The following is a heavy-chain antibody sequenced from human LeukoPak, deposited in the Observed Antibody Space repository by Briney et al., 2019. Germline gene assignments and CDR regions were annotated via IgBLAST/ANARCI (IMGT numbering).Heavy chain of an antibody. CDR3: ARDAIYCSSTSCYNYYYYGMDV. CDR2: IKQDGSEK. V-gene: IGHV3-7*03. Sequence: GGSLRLSCAASGFTFSSYWMTWVRQAPGKGREWVANIKQDGSEKYYVDSVKGRFTISRDNAKNSLYLQMNSLRAEDTAVYYCARDAIYCSSTSCYNYYYYGMDVWGKGTTVTVSS. D-gene: IGHD2-2*02. CDR1: GFTFSSYW. J-gene: IGHJ6*04.